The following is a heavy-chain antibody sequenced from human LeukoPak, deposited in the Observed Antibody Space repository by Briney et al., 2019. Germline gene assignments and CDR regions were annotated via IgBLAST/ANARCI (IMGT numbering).Heavy chain of an antibody. V-gene: IGHV3-23*01. D-gene: IGHD3-3*01. J-gene: IGHJ4*02. Sequence: PGGSLRLSCAASGFTFSSYAMSWVRQAPGKGLEWVSAISGSGGSTYYADSGKGRFTISRDNSKNTLYLQMNSPRAEDTAVYYCAKCVLRFLEWNKGPPDYWGQGTLVTVSS. CDR1: GFTFSSYA. CDR2: ISGSGGST. CDR3: AKCVLRFLEWNKGPPDY.